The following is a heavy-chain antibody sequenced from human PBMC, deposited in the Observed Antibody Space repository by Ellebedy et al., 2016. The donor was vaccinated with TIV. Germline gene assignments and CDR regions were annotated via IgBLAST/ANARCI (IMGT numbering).Heavy chain of an antibody. CDR3: ARSGIKLVGAVDY. Sequence: PGGSLRLSCAASGFTFSDYYMSWIRQAPGNGLEWVSYISSGSGNIYYADSVKCRFTISRDNAKNSLYLQMNSLRAEDTALYYCARSGIKLVGAVDYWGQGTLVTVSS. CDR2: ISSGSGNI. J-gene: IGHJ4*02. V-gene: IGHV3-11*01. CDR1: GFTFSDYY. D-gene: IGHD1-26*01.